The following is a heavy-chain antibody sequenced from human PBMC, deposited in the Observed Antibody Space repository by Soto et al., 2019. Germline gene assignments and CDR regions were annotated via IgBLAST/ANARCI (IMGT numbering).Heavy chain of an antibody. Sequence: QITLKESGPTLVKPTQTLTLTCTFSGFSLSTSGVGVGWIRQPPGKALEWLALIYWDDDKRYSPSLKSRLTIPKDTSKNQVVLTMTNMDPVDTATYYCAHSKQLWFSGWFAPWGQGTLVTVSS. CDR1: GFSLSTSGVG. CDR2: IYWDDDK. J-gene: IGHJ5*02. V-gene: IGHV2-5*02. CDR3: AHSKQLWFSGWFAP. D-gene: IGHD5-18*01.